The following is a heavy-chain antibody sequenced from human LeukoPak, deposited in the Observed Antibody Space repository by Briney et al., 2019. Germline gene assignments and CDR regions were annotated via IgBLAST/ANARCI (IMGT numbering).Heavy chain of an antibody. V-gene: IGHV4-34*01. D-gene: IGHD3-10*01. CDR1: GGSFSGYY. CDR2: INHSGST. Sequence: SETLSLTCAVYGGSFSGYYRSWIRQPPGKGLEWIGEINHSGSTNYNPSLKSRVTISVDTSKNQFSLKLSSVTAADTAVYYCARGGLLWFGEYPYFDYWGQGTLVTVSS. J-gene: IGHJ4*02. CDR3: ARGGLLWFGEYPYFDY.